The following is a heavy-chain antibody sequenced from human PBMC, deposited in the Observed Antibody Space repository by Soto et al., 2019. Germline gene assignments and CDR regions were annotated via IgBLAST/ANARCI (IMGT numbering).Heavy chain of an antibody. Sequence: SETLSLTCTVSGGSISSGGYYWILIRQHPGKGLEWIGYIYYSGSTYYNPSLKSRVTISVDTSKNQFSLKLTSVTAADTAVYYCASKFGELLADAFDIWGQGTTVT. CDR2: IYYSGST. D-gene: IGHD3-10*01. V-gene: IGHV4-31*03. CDR1: GGSISSGGYY. CDR3: ASKFGELLADAFDI. J-gene: IGHJ3*02.